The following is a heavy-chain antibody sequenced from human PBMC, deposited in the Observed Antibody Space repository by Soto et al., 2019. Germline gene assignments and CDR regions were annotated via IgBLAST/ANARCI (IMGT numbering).Heavy chain of an antibody. V-gene: IGHV3-21*01. Sequence: NPGGSLRLSCAASGFTFSSYSMNWVRQAPGKGLEWVSSISSSSSYIYYADSVKGRFTISRDNAKNSLYLQMNSLRAEDTAVYYCARDRTVITIFGVVRYGMDVWGQGTTVTVSS. CDR2: ISSSSSYI. J-gene: IGHJ6*02. CDR3: ARDRTVITIFGVVRYGMDV. D-gene: IGHD3-3*01. CDR1: GFTFSSYS.